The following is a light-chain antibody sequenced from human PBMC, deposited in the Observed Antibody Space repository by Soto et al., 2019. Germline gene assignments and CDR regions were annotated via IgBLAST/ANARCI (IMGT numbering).Light chain of an antibody. CDR2: KAS. CDR1: QTISSW. Sequence: DIPMTQSPSTLSGSVGDRVTITCRASQTISSWLAWYQQKPGKAPKLLIYKASTLKSGVPSRFSGSGSGTEFTLTISSLQPDDFATSYCQHYNSYSEAFGQGTKVELK. J-gene: IGKJ1*01. V-gene: IGKV1-5*03. CDR3: QHYNSYSEA.